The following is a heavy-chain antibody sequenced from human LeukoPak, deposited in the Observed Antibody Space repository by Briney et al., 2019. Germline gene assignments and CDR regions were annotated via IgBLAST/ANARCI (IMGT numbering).Heavy chain of an antibody. CDR2: TYYKSAWYN. J-gene: IGHJ4*02. D-gene: IGHD6-19*01. CDR1: GDSVSRDSIA. CDR3: ARGTGWPQFDY. Sequence: SQTLSLTCAITGDSVSRDSIAWNWIRQSPSRGLEWLGRTYYKSAWYNEYAVSVKGRIIINPDTSKNQFSLQLNSVTPEDTAVYYCARGTGWPQFDYWGQGTLVTVSS. V-gene: IGHV6-1*01.